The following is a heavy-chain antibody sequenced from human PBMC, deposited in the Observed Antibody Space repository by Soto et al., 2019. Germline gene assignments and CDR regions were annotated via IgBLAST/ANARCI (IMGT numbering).Heavy chain of an antibody. Sequence: QVQLQESGPGLVKPSGTLSLTCAVSGGSISSSNWWSWVRQPPGKGLEWIGDIYHSGSTNYNPSLKSRATISVDKSKNQFSLKLSSVTAADTAVYYCARGGEQQLDDYGMAVWGQGTTVTVSS. D-gene: IGHD6-13*01. CDR1: GGSISSSNW. CDR2: IYHSGST. J-gene: IGHJ6*02. V-gene: IGHV4-4*02. CDR3: ARGGEQQLDDYGMAV.